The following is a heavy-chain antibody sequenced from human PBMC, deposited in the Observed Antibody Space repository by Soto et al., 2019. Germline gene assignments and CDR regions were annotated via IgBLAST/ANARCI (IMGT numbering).Heavy chain of an antibody. D-gene: IGHD3-3*01. V-gene: IGHV4-34*01. J-gene: IGHJ5*01. CDR1: GGSFSGYY. CDR3: VRRTWHYDFLDS. Sequence: SETLSLTCAVYGGSFSGYYWSWIRQPPGKGLEWIGEINHSGSTNYNPSLKSRVTISVDTSKNQFSLKLTSVTAADTAVYYCVRRTWHYDFLDSWGRGTLVTVSS. CDR2: INHSGST.